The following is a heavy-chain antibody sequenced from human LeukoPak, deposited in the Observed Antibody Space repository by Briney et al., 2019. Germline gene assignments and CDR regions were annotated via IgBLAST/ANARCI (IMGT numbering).Heavy chain of an antibody. J-gene: IGHJ4*02. D-gene: IGHD5-12*01. Sequence: EASVAVSCKASGYTFTGYYMHWVRQAPGQGLEWMGWINPSSGGTNYAQKFQGRVTMTRDTSISTAYMELSRLRSDDTAVYYCARYSGYDPFDYWGQGTLVTVSS. CDR2: INPSSGGT. V-gene: IGHV1-2*02. CDR1: GYTFTGYY. CDR3: ARYSGYDPFDY.